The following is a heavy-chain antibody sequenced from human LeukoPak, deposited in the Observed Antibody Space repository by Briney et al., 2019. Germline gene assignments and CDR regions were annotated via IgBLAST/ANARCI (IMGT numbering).Heavy chain of an antibody. Sequence: ASVKVSCMASGGTFSSYAISWVRQAPGQGLEWMGGIIPIFGTANYAQKFQGRVTITADESTSTAYMELSSLRSEDTAVYYCARDAVAGTYNWFDPWGQGTLVTVSS. V-gene: IGHV1-69*13. CDR2: IIPIFGTA. CDR3: ARDAVAGTYNWFDP. D-gene: IGHD6-19*01. CDR1: GGTFSSYA. J-gene: IGHJ5*02.